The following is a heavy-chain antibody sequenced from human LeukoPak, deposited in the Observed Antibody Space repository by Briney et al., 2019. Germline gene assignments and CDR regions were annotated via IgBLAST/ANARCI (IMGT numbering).Heavy chain of an antibody. V-gene: IGHV3-74*03. Sequence: QPGGSLRLSCAASGFTFSSYWMHWVRQAPGKGLVWVSRINSDGSFTTYADSVKGRFTISRDNAKNTLYLQMSSLRAEDTAVYYCVKVGYYYDSSGIDAFDIWGQGTMVTVSS. CDR3: VKVGYYYDSSGIDAFDI. CDR1: GFTFSSYW. CDR2: INSDGSFT. D-gene: IGHD3-22*01. J-gene: IGHJ3*02.